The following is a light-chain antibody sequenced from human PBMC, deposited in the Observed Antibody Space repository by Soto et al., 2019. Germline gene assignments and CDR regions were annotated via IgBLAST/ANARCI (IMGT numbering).Light chain of an antibody. V-gene: IGLV2-14*01. CDR1: NGAIGDYNY. CDR2: DVS. J-gene: IGLJ1*01. Sequence: QTVLTQPASVSGSPGQSITISFFGTNGAIGDYNYVSWYQQHPGKVPKVIIYDVSNRPSGVSYRFSGTKSGNTASLTVSGLQAEDEADYYCCSYTRSGTLIFGTGTKVTVL. CDR3: CSYTRSGTLI.